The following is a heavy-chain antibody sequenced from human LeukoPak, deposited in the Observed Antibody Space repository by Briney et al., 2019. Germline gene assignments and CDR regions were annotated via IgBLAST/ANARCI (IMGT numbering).Heavy chain of an antibody. CDR1: GFTVSYAW. Sequence: GGSLRLSCAASGFTVSYAWMSWVRQAPGKGLEWVGRIKSETDGGTADYAAPVKGRFTISRDDSKNTLYLQINSLKTEDTAVYYCATSIAAVGSFDYWGQGTLVTVSS. V-gene: IGHV3-15*01. J-gene: IGHJ4*02. D-gene: IGHD6-13*01. CDR2: IKSETDGGTA. CDR3: ATSIAAVGSFDY.